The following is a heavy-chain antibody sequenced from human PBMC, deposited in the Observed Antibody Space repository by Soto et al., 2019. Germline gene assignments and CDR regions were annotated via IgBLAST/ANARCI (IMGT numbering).Heavy chain of an antibody. D-gene: IGHD6-13*01. Sequence: ASVKVSCKASGGTFSSYAISWVRQAPGQGLEWMGGIIPIFGTANYAQKFQGRVTITADESTSTAYMELSSLRSEDTAVYYCARDRGIAATDDFYYWGQGTMVTVSS. CDR3: ARDRGIAATDDFYY. CDR2: IIPIFGTA. V-gene: IGHV1-69*13. CDR1: GGTFSSYA. J-gene: IGHJ4*02.